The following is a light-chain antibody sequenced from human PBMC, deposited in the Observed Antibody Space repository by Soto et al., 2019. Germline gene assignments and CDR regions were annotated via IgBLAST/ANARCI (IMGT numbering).Light chain of an antibody. V-gene: IGLV2-14*03. CDR1: SSDVGGYSY. J-gene: IGLJ1*01. Sequence: QSVLTQPPSASGSPGQSVTISCTGTSSDVGGYSYVSWYQQHPGKAPKLMIYEVTNRPSGVPNRFSGSKSGNTASLTISGLQAEDEDDYYCSSYTSSDTLVFGTGTKVTVL. CDR2: EVT. CDR3: SSYTSSDTLV.